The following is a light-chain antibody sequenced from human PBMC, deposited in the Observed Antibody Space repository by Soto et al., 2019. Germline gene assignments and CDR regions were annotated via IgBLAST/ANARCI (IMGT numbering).Light chain of an antibody. CDR2: GAS. CDR3: QQYGSSLLT. J-gene: IGKJ4*01. V-gene: IGKV3-20*01. CDR1: QSVTNTY. Sequence: EIVLTQSPGTLSLSPGERATLSCRASQSVTNTYLAWYQQKPGQAPRLLIYGASSRATGIPDRFSGSGSGTDFTLTISRLEPEDFAVYYCQQYGSSLLTFGGGTKVDIK.